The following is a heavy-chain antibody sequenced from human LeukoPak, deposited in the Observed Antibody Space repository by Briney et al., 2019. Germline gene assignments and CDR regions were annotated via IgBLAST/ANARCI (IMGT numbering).Heavy chain of an antibody. Sequence: SETLSLTCAVCGGSFSGYYWSWIRQPPGKGLEWIGEINHSGSTNYNPSLKSRVTISVDTSKNQFSLKLSSVTAADTAVYYCARRGLPLDYWGQGTLVTVSS. CDR1: GGSFSGYY. D-gene: IGHD3-10*01. V-gene: IGHV4-34*01. CDR3: ARRGLPLDY. J-gene: IGHJ4*02. CDR2: INHSGST.